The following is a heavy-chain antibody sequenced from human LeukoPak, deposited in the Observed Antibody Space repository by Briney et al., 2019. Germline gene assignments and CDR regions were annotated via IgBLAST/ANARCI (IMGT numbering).Heavy chain of an antibody. CDR3: AKETYSTSWQLDA. CDR2: ISYDGSTE. V-gene: IGHV3-30*18. D-gene: IGHD2-2*01. J-gene: IGHJ5*02. Sequence: RRPSAAASESPSSGSGGHGFRKPLGKGLDGVAVISYDGSTEYYIESMKDRITISRDNSTNTVHLQMNSLRAEDTAVYYCAKETYSTSWQLDAWGQGTLVTVSS. CDR1: ESPSSGSG.